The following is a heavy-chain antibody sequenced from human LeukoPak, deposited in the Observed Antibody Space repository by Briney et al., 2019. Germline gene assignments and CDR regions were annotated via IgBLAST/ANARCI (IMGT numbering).Heavy chain of an antibody. V-gene: IGHV3-30*02. D-gene: IGHD3-10*01. CDR2: IRYDGSKK. Sequence: PGGSLRLSCAASGFTFSSYGMHWVRQAPGKGLEWVAFIRYDGSKKYYADSVKGRFTISRDNSKNTLYLQMNSLRAEDTAVYYCARGYYGTMDVWGKGTTVTVSS. J-gene: IGHJ6*03. CDR3: ARGYYGTMDV. CDR1: GFTFSSYG.